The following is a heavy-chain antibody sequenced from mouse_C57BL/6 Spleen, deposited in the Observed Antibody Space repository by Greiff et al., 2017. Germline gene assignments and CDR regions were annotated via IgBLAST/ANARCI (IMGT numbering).Heavy chain of an antibody. CDR3: ARDNLNYYGPPWFAY. J-gene: IGHJ3*01. D-gene: IGHD1-1*01. CDR2: ILPGSGST. V-gene: IGHV1-9*01. CDR1: GYTFTGYW. Sequence: QVQLKQSGAELMKPGASVKLSCKATGYTFTGYWIEWVKQRPGHGLEWIGEILPGSGSTNYNEKFKGKATFTADTSSNTAYMQLSSLTTEDSAIYYCARDNLNYYGPPWFAYWGQGTLVTVSA.